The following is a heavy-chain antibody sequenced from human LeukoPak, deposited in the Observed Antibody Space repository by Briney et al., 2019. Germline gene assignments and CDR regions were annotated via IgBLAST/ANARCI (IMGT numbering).Heavy chain of an antibody. D-gene: IGHD6-13*01. CDR3: ARALWSSSGPYYYGMDV. CDR2: IKEDGTET. CDR1: GFMFSSNW. J-gene: IGHJ6*02. V-gene: IGHV3-7*01. Sequence: GGSLRLSCAASGFMFSSNWMSWVRLAPGKGLEWVANIKEDGTETYYVDSVKGRFTISRDNSKNTLYLQMNSLRAEDTAVYYCARALWSSSGPYYYGMDVWGQGTTVTVSS.